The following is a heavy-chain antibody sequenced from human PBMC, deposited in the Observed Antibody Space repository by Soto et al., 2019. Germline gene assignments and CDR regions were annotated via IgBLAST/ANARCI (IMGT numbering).Heavy chain of an antibody. CDR1: GFTFSSYA. V-gene: IGHV3-23*01. CDR2: ISGSGGST. D-gene: IGHD3-3*01. Sequence: PGGSLRLSCAASGFTFSSYAMSWVRQAPGKGLEWVSAISGSGGSTYYADSVKGRFTISRDNSKNTLYLQMNSLRAEDTAVYYCAKESPHGVLRFLEWPTPSFDYWGQGTLVTVSS. CDR3: AKESPHGVLRFLEWPTPSFDY. J-gene: IGHJ4*02.